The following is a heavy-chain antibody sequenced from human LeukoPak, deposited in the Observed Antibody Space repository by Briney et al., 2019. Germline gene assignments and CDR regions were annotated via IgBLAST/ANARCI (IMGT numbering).Heavy chain of an antibody. CDR3: ARVPYYDILTGSFNWFDP. D-gene: IGHD3-9*01. CDR2: IHPTDSHT. CDR1: GYSFTNYW. J-gene: IGHJ5*02. V-gene: IGHV5-51*01. Sequence: GESLKISCQGSGYSFTNYWIGWVRQMPGKGLEWMGIIHPTDSHTRYSPSFQGQVTISADESITTAYLQWSSLKASDTAMYYCARVPYYDILTGSFNWFDPWGQGTLVTVSS.